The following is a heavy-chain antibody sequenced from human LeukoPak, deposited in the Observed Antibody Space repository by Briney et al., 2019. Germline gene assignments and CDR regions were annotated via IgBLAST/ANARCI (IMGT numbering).Heavy chain of an antibody. V-gene: IGHV4-4*02. J-gene: IGHJ4*02. CDR1: GASVSSSNW. D-gene: IGHD3/OR15-3a*01. CDR3: ARSRSYGLNFFDN. Sequence: SGTLSLTCTASGASVSSSNWWSWVRQPPGRRLEWIGEAYYGGSTNYNPSLDGRVTISVDKSKNQFSLKLNSVTAADTAMYFCARSRSYGLNFFDNWGQGTLVTVSS. CDR2: AYYGGST.